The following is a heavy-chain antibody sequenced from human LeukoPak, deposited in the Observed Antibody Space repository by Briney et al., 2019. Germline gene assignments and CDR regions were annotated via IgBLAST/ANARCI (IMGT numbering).Heavy chain of an antibody. Sequence: SETLSLTCTVSGGSISSYYWSWIRQPAGKGLEWIGRIYTSGSTNYNPSLKSRVTMSVDTSKNQFSLKLSSVTAADTAVYYCAREGYDFWSGYPDAFDIWGQGTMVTVSS. J-gene: IGHJ3*02. V-gene: IGHV4-4*07. CDR1: GGSISSYY. CDR2: IYTSGST. D-gene: IGHD3-3*01. CDR3: AREGYDFWSGYPDAFDI.